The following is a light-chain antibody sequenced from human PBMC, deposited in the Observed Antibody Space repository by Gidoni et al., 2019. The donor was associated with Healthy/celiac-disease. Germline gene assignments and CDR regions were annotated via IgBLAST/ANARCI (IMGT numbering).Light chain of an antibody. Sequence: IVLTQSPVTLSLSPGERATLSCRANQSVSSSYLSWYPQKPGHAPRLLIYGASSRATGIPDRFSGSGSGTDVTLTISRLEPEDFAVYYCQQYGSSPPSITFGQGTRLEIK. CDR2: GAS. CDR3: QQYGSSPPSIT. J-gene: IGKJ5*01. CDR1: QSVSSSY. V-gene: IGKV3-20*01.